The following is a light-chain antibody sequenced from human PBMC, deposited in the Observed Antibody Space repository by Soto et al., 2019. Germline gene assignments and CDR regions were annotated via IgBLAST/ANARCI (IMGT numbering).Light chain of an antibody. CDR1: QSFTTSQ. CDR3: QQCASSPRP. J-gene: IGKJ1*01. CDR2: GAS. Sequence: EIVLTQSPGTVSLSPGERATLFCRASQSFTTSQFAWYQQRPGQAPRVLIFGASRRATGIPDRFSGSGSETDFTHTINRLEPEESAVYYCQQCASSPRPFGQGTTVEIK. V-gene: IGKV3-20*01.